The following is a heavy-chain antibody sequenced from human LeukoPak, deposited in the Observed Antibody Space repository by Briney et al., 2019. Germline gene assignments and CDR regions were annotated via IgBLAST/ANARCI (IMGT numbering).Heavy chain of an antibody. D-gene: IGHD3-22*01. CDR3: ASLRAYYYDSSGYYNFDF. V-gene: IGHV4-39*01. Sequence: SETLSLTCTVSGASTSSSSFYWGWIRQPPGKGLECIVRISYSGRTYYNPSLQSRVTISVATSKYQFSLRLSSVTAADTSVYYCASLRAYYYDSSGYYNFDFWGQGTLVTVSS. CDR1: GASTSSSSFY. CDR2: ISYSGRT. J-gene: IGHJ4*02.